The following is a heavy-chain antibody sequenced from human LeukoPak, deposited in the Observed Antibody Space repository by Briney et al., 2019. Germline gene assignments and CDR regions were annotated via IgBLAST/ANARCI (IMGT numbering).Heavy chain of an antibody. CDR3: ARNSAHYYYYYYMDV. D-gene: IGHD3-10*01. CDR1: GGSISSHY. J-gene: IGHJ6*03. CDR2: IYYSGST. Sequence: PSETLSLTCTVSGGSISSHYWSWIRQPPGKGLEWIGYIYYSGSTNYNPSLKSRVTISVDTSKNQFSLKLSSVTAADTAVYYCARNSAHYYYYYYMDVWGKGTTVTVS. V-gene: IGHV4-59*11.